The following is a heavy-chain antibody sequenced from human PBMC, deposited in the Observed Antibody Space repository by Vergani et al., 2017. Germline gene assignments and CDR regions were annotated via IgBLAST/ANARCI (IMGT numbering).Heavy chain of an antibody. D-gene: IGHD6-19*01. J-gene: IGHJ4*02. V-gene: IGHV4-34*01. CDR1: GGSFSGYY. CDR3: ARPAVAGTELEN. Sequence: QVQLQQWGAGLLKPSETLSLTCAVYGGSFSGYYWSWIRQPPGKGLEWIGEINHSGSTYYNPSLKSRVTISVDTSKNQFSLKLSSVTAADTAVYYCARPAVAGTELENWGQGTLVTVSS. CDR2: INHSGST.